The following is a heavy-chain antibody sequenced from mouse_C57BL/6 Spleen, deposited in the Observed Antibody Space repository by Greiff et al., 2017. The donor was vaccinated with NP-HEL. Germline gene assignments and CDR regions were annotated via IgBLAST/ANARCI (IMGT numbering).Heavy chain of an antibody. CDR1: GYTFTSYW. J-gene: IGHJ1*03. D-gene: IGHD2-3*01. CDR2: IDPSDSYT. CDR3: ARKRDGYYDWYFDV. V-gene: IGHV1-50*01. Sequence: QVQLKQSGAELVKPGASVKLSCKASGYTFTSYWMQWVKQRPGQGLEWIGEIDPSDSYTNYNQKFKGKATLTVDTSSSTAYMQLSSLTSEDSAVYYCARKRDGYYDWYFDVWGTGTTVTVSS.